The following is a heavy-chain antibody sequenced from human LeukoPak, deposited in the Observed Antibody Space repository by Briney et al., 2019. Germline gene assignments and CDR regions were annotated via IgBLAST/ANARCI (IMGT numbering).Heavy chain of an antibody. D-gene: IGHD1-26*01. CDR1: GFTFDDYA. CDR2: ISWNSGGI. V-gene: IGHV3-9*01. Sequence: GGSLRLSCAASGFTFDDYAMHWVRQAPGKGLEWVSGISWNSGGIGYADSVKGRFTISRDNAKNSLYLQMNSLRAEDTALYYCAKDNSGSYILDYWGQGTLVTVSS. CDR3: AKDNSGSYILDY. J-gene: IGHJ4*02.